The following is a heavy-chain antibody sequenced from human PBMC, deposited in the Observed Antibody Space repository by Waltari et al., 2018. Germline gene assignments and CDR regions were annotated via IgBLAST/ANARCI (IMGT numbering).Heavy chain of an antibody. V-gene: IGHV4-4*02. CDR2: IYHSGST. CDR1: GGSISSSNW. D-gene: IGHD6-13*01. CDR3: ARVWGYSSSWYFPSHVNSPPLSYFDY. J-gene: IGHJ4*02. Sequence: QVQLQESGPGLVKPSGTLSLTCAVSGGSISSSNWWSWVRQPPGKGLEWIGEIYHSGSTNYNPALKSRVTRSVDKSKNQFSLKLSSVTAADTAVYYCARVWGYSSSWYFPSHVNSPPLSYFDYWGQGTLVTVSS.